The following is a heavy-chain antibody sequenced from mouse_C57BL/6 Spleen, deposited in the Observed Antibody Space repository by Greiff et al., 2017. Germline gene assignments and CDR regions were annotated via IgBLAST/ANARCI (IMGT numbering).Heavy chain of an antibody. CDR3: APTGAEWYFDV. V-gene: IGHV1-64*01. Sequence: QVQLKQPGAELVKPGASVKLSCKASGYTFTSYWMHWVKQRPGQGLEWIGMIHPNSGSTNYNEKFKSKATLTVDKSSSTAYMQLSSLTSEDSAVYYCAPTGAEWYFDVWGTGTTVTVSS. CDR2: IHPNSGST. CDR1: GYTFTSYW. J-gene: IGHJ1*03. D-gene: IGHD4-1*02.